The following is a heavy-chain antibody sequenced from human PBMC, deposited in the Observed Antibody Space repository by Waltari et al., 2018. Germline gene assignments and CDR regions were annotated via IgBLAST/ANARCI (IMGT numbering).Heavy chain of an antibody. Sequence: EVQLVQSGAEVKKPGATVKISCKVSGYTFTDYYMHWVQQAPGKGLEWMGLVDPEDGETIYAEKFQGRVTITADTSTDTAYMELSSLRSEDTAVYYCATVRRYYDSSGYYYVTIFDIWGQGTMVTVSS. D-gene: IGHD3-22*01. CDR1: GYTFTDYY. CDR2: VDPEDGET. CDR3: ATVRRYYDSSGYYYVTIFDI. J-gene: IGHJ3*02. V-gene: IGHV1-69-2*01.